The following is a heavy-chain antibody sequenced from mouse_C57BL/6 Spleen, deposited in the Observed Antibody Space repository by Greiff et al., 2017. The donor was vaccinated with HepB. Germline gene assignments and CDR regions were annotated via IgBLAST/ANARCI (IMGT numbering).Heavy chain of an antibody. Sequence: VQLQQSGAELAKPGASVKLSCKASGYTFTSYWMHWVKQRPGQGLEWIGYINPSSGYTKYNQKFKDKATLTADNSSSTAYMQLSSLTYEDSAVYYCARGQIYSYGSSYARPLDYWGQGTTLTVSS. CDR1: GYTFTSYW. J-gene: IGHJ2*01. D-gene: IGHD1-1*01. CDR3: ARGQIYSYGSSYARPLDY. V-gene: IGHV1-7*01. CDR2: INPSSGYT.